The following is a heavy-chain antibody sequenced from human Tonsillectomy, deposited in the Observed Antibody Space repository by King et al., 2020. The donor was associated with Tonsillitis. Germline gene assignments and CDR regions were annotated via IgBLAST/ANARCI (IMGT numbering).Heavy chain of an antibody. CDR2: IEPSGST. V-gene: IGHV1-46*01. J-gene: IGHJ2*01. CDR3: ARGPYDSSGYYWYYDL. CDR1: GYIFTRYY. Sequence: QLVQSGAEVKKPGASVKVSCKASGYIFTRYYMHCVRQAPGQGLEWMAVIEPSGSTDYAQKLQGRVTVTRDTSTSTVYMELSSLRYEDTAVYYCARGPYDSSGYYWYYDLWGRGTLVTVSS. D-gene: IGHD3-22*01.